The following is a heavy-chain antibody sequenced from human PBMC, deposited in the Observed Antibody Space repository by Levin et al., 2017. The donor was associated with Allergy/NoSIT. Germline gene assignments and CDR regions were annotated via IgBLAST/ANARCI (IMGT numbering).Heavy chain of an antibody. CDR2: INAGIGST. CDR3: AMSVAGGTLDY. CDR1: GYTFTTYA. D-gene: IGHD6-19*01. J-gene: IGHJ4*02. V-gene: IGHV1-3*01. Sequence: ASVKVSCKASGYTFTTYAIQWVRQAPGHRLEWVGWINAGIGSTKYSQKFKGRVTITRDTSASTAYMELSSLRSEDTAIYYCAMSVAGGTLDYWGQGTLVTVSS.